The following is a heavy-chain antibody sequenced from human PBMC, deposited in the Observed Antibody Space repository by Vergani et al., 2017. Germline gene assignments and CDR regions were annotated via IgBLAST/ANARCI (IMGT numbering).Heavy chain of an antibody. CDR1: GYSFTSYW. CDR3: ASQLGYSSSWYXPDY. Sequence: EVQLVQSGAEVKKPGESLRISCKGSGYSFTSYWISWVRQMPGKGLEWMGRIDPSDSYTNYSPSFQGHVTISADKSISTAYLQWSSLKASDTAMYYCASQLGYSSSWYXPDYWGRGTLVTVSS. CDR2: IDPSDSYT. J-gene: IGHJ4*02. D-gene: IGHD6-13*01. V-gene: IGHV5-10-1*01.